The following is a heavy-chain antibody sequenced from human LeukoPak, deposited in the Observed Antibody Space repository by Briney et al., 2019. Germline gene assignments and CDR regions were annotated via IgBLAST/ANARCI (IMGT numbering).Heavy chain of an antibody. D-gene: IGHD4/OR15-4a*01. CDR1: GGSISSSSYY. CDR2: IYYSGST. V-gene: IGHV4-39*01. CDR3: ARRRHGAAPYFDY. Sequence: SETLSLTCTVSGGSISSSSYYWGWIRQPPGKGLEWIGSIYYSGSTYYNPSLKSRVTISVDTSKNQFSLKLSSVTAADTAVYYCARRRHGAAPYFDYWGQGTLVTVSS. J-gene: IGHJ4*02.